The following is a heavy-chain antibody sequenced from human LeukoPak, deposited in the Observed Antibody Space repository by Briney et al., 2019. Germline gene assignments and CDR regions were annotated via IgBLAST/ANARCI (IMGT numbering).Heavy chain of an antibody. J-gene: IGHJ5*02. D-gene: IGHD1-26*01. V-gene: IGHV3-21*01. Sequence: GALRLSCAASGFTFSSYSMNWVRQAPGKGLEWVSSISSSSSYIYYADSVKGRFTISRDNAKNSLYLQMNSLRAEDTAVYYCARDSKWELLRWFDPWGQGTLVTVSS. CDR2: ISSSSSYI. CDR1: GFTFSSYS. CDR3: ARDSKWELLRWFDP.